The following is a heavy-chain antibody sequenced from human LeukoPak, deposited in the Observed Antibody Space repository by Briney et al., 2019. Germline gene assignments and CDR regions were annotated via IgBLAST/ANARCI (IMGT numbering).Heavy chain of an antibody. V-gene: IGHV3-30*04. J-gene: IGHJ6*02. Sequence: GRSLRLSCAASGFTFSSYAMHWVRQAPGKGLEWVAVISYDGSNKYYADSVKGRFTISRDNSKNTLYLQMNSLRAEDTAVYYCARESDHSGSYHYYGMDVWGQGTTVTVS. CDR1: GFTFSSYA. D-gene: IGHD1-26*01. CDR2: ISYDGSNK. CDR3: ARESDHSGSYHYYGMDV.